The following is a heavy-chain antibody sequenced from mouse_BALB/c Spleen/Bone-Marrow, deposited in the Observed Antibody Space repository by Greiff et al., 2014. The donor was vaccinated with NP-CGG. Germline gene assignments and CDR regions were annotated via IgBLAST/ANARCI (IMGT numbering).Heavy chain of an antibody. Sequence: EVHLVESGGGLVQPGGSLKLSCVASGFTFSSYGMSWVRQTPDKRLELVATINNNGGSTYYPDSVKGQFTISRDNAKNTLYLQMSSLKSEDTAMYYCAGVYGWHFDVWGAGTTVTVSS. J-gene: IGHJ1*01. V-gene: IGHV5-6-3*01. D-gene: IGHD1-1*01. CDR1: GFTFSSYG. CDR3: AGVYGWHFDV. CDR2: INNNGGST.